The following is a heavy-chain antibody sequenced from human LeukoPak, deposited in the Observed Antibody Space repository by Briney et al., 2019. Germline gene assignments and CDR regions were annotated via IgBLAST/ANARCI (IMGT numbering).Heavy chain of an antibody. Sequence: SETLSLTCTVSGGSISSSSYYWGWIRQPPGKGLEWIGSIYYSGSTYYNPSLKSRVTISVDTSKNQFSLKLSSVTAADTAVYYCARLYGDSDYFDYWGQGALVTVSS. CDR2: IYYSGST. CDR3: ARLYGDSDYFDY. V-gene: IGHV4-39*01. CDR1: GGSISSSSYY. D-gene: IGHD4-17*01. J-gene: IGHJ4*02.